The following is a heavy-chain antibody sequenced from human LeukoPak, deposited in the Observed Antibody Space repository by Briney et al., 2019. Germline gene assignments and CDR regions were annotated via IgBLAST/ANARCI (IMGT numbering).Heavy chain of an antibody. D-gene: IGHD1-20*01. CDR3: ARDTRADINNWYNYFDP. V-gene: IGHV1-18*01. CDR2: ISSYNGNT. Sequence: ASVKVSCKAYGYTFTNYGISWVRQAPGQGLEWMGWISSYNGNTNYAQELQGRVTMTTDTSTSTTYMELRSLRSDDTAVYYCARDTRADINNWYNYFDPWGQGTLVTVSS. J-gene: IGHJ5*02. CDR1: GYTFTNYG.